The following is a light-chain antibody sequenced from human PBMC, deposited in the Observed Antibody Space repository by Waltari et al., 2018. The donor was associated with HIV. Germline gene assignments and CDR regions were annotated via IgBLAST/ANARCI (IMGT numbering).Light chain of an antibody. CDR2: EVS. CDR1: SSDVGSHNL. J-gene: IGLJ1*01. Sequence: QSALTQPASVSGSLGQSITISCNGSSSDVGSHNLVSWYHQHPGKVPKLIIYEVSTRPSGVSNRFSGSKSGNTASLTISGLQAEDEAAYYCCSYAGSATHVFGSGTGVTVL. V-gene: IGLV2-23*02. CDR3: CSYAGSATHV.